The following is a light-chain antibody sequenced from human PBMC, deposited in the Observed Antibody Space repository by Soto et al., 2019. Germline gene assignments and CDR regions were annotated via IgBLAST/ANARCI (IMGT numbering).Light chain of an antibody. CDR1: SSDVGAYHY. CDR2: EVS. Sequence: QSALTQPPSASGSPGQSVTISCTGTSSDVGAYHYVSWYQQYPGKAPKRMIYEVSKRPSGVPDRFSGSKSGKTGSLTVSGLQPEDEADYYCTSYAGSDIGVFGGGTQVNVL. CDR3: TSYAGSDIGV. J-gene: IGLJ3*02. V-gene: IGLV2-8*01.